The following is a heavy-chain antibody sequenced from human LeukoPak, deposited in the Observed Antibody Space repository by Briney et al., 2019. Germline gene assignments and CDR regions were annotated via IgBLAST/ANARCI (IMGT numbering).Heavy chain of an antibody. CDR3: AKGQMTFDY. CDR2: INSDGSST. J-gene: IGHJ4*02. Sequence: PGGSLRLSCAASGFTFSSYWMHWVRQAPGKGLVWVSRINSDGSSTSYADSVKGRFTISRDNSKSTLYLQMNSLRAEDTAVYYCAKGQMTFDYWGQGTLVTVSS. D-gene: IGHD2-21*02. V-gene: IGHV3-74*01. CDR1: GFTFSSYW.